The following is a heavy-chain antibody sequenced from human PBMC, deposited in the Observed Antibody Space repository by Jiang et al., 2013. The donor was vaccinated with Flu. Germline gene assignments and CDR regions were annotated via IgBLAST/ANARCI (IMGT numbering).Heavy chain of an antibody. J-gene: IGHJ6*03. D-gene: IGHD2-15*01. Sequence: QTLSLTCAISGDSVSSNSAAWNWIRQSPSRGLEWLGRTYYRSKWYNDYAVSVKSRITINPDTSKNQFSLQLNSVTPEDTAVYYCARGYCSGGSCYIHYYMDVWGKGTTVTVSS. CDR3: ARGYCSGGSCYIHYYMDV. CDR1: GDSVSSNSAA. V-gene: IGHV6-1*01. CDR2: TYYRSKWYN.